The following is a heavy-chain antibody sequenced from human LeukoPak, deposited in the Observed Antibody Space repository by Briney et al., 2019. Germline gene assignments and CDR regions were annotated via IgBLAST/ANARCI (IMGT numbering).Heavy chain of an antibody. CDR3: AKASYVGASYFDY. Sequence: PGGSLRLSCAASGFTFSSYAMSWVRQAPGRGLEWVAVIWYDGSNKYYADSVKGRFTISRDNSKNTLYLQMNSLRAEDTAVYYCAKASYVGASYFDYWGQGTLVTVSS. CDR2: IWYDGSNK. V-gene: IGHV3-33*06. D-gene: IGHD1-26*01. J-gene: IGHJ4*02. CDR1: GFTFSSYA.